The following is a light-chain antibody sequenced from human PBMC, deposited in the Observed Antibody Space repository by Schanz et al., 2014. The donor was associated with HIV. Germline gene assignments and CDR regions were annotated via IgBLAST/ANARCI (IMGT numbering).Light chain of an antibody. CDR1: QSISDS. CDR2: EAS. Sequence: DIQMTQSPSILYASVGDRITITCRASQSISDSLVWYQQKPGKAPNLLISEASILESGVPSRFSGSGSGTEFTLTISSLQPDDFATYYCLQYNHYGYTFGQGTQLEIK. J-gene: IGKJ2*01. V-gene: IGKV1-5*03. CDR3: LQYNHYGYT.